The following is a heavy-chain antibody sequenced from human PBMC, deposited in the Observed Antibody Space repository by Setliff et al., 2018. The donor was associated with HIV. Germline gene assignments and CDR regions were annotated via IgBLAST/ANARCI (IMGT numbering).Heavy chain of an antibody. J-gene: IGHJ6*02. CDR2: MNPNSGNT. D-gene: IGHD6-6*01. V-gene: IGHV1-8*01. Sequence: GASVKVSCKASGYTFTSYDINWVRQATGQGLEWMGWMNPNSGNTGYAQKFQGRVTMTEDTSTDTAYMELRSLRSEDTAVYYCARFYSSSAHHYYGMDVWGQGTTVTVSS. CDR1: GYTFTSYD. CDR3: ARFYSSSAHHYYGMDV.